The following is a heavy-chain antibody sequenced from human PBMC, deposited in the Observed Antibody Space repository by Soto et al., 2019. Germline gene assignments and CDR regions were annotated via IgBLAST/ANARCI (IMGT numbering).Heavy chain of an antibody. Sequence: SETLSLTSAGYGGAFSGYYWRWIRPPPGKGLEWIGEINHSGSTNSNPSLKSRVTISVDTSKNQFSLKLSSVTAADTAVYYCARERITMVRGVSQGIDYWGQGTLVTVSS. J-gene: IGHJ4*02. CDR1: GGAFSGYY. CDR2: INHSGST. CDR3: ARERITMVRGVSQGIDY. V-gene: IGHV4-34*01. D-gene: IGHD3-10*01.